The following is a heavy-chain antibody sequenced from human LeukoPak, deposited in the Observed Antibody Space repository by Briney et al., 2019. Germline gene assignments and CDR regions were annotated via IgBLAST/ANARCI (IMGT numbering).Heavy chain of an antibody. V-gene: IGHV3-21*01. Sequence: PGGSLRLSCAASGLTFSSYSMNWVRQAPGKGLEWVSSISSSSTYIYYADSVKGRFTISRDNAKNSLYLQMISLRAEDTAVYYCARFFGSGNYYTDYWGQGTLVTVSS. CDR2: ISSSSTYI. CDR3: ARFFGSGNYYTDY. CDR1: GLTFSSYS. J-gene: IGHJ4*02. D-gene: IGHD3-10*01.